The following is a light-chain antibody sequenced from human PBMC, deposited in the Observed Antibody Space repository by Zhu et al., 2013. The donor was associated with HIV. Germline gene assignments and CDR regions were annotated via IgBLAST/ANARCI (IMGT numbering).Light chain of an antibody. CDR3: QQYNNWPPYT. J-gene: IGKJ2*01. V-gene: IGKV3-15*01. CDR1: QSVSSN. Sequence: EVELTQSPATLSLSPGERATLSCRASQSVSSNLAWYQQKPGQAPRLLIYGASTRATGIPARFSDSGSGTEFTLTISSLQSEDFAVYYCQQYNNWPPYTFGQGTKLEIK. CDR2: GAS.